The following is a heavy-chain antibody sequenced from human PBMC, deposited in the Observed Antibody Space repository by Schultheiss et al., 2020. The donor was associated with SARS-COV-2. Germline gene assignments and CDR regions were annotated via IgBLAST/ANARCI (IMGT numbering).Heavy chain of an antibody. CDR1: GFTFSTYA. CDR3: ARTEDYDFWSGYFARNYYYGMDV. V-gene: IGHV3-48*01. Sequence: GGSLRLSCAASGFTFSTYAMSWVRQAPGKGLEWVSYISSSSSTIYYADSVKGRFTISRDNAKNSLYLQMNSLRAEDTAVYYCARTEDYDFWSGYFARNYYYGMDVWGQGTTVTVSS. J-gene: IGHJ6*02. CDR2: ISSSSSTI. D-gene: IGHD3-3*01.